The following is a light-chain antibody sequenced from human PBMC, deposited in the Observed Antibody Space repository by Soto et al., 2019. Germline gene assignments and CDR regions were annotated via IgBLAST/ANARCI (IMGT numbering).Light chain of an antibody. CDR1: SSDVGGYNY. J-gene: IGLJ2*01. V-gene: IGLV2-11*01. CDR3: CSYAGSYTLI. CDR2: DVS. Sequence: QSVLIQPRSVSGSPGQSVTISCTGTSSDVGGYNYVSWYQQHPGKAPKFMIYDVSKRPSGVPDRFSGSKSGNTASLTISGLQAEDEADYYCCSYAGSYTLIFGGGTKVTVL.